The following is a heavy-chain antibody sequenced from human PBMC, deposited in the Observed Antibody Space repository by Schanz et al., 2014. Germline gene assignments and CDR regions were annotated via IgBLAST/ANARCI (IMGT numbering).Heavy chain of an antibody. CDR2: ISGSGGST. Sequence: EMQLLESGGGLAQPGGSLRLSCAASGFTLSNYAMSWVRQAPGKGLEWVSAISGSGGSTYYADSVKGRFTISRDNSKNTPYLQMNSLRAEDAAVDYCAEVRYSSGWRDYYFDEWGQGTLVTVAS. J-gene: IGHJ4*02. D-gene: IGHD6-25*01. V-gene: IGHV3-23*01. CDR1: GFTLSNYA. CDR3: AEVRYSSGWRDYYFDE.